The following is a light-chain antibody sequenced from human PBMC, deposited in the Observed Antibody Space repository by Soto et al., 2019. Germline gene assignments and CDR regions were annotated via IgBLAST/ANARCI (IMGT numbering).Light chain of an antibody. CDR1: GSNIGSNP. Sequence: QPVLSQPPSASGTPGQRVTISCSGSGSNIGSNPVTWYQQFPGTAPKLIIYDTDQRPSGVPDRFSGSKSGTSASLAIGLQSEDEADYYCAAWDDSLDAAVFGGGTQLTVL. J-gene: IGLJ7*01. V-gene: IGLV1-44*01. CDR2: DTD. CDR3: AAWDDSLDAAV.